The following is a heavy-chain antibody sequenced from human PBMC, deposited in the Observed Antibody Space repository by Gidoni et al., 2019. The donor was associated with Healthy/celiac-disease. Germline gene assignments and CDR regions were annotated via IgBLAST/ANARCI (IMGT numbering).Heavy chain of an antibody. Sequence: EVQLVESGGGLIQPGVSLRLSCAASGFTVSSNYMSWVRQAPGKGLEWVSVIYSGGSTYYADSVKGRFTISRDNSKNTLYLQMNSLRAEDTAVYYCARSRSPTSLDYWGQGALVTVSS. J-gene: IGHJ4*02. CDR2: IYSGGST. CDR1: GFTVSSNY. V-gene: IGHV3-53*01. CDR3: ARSRSPTSLDY. D-gene: IGHD1-26*01.